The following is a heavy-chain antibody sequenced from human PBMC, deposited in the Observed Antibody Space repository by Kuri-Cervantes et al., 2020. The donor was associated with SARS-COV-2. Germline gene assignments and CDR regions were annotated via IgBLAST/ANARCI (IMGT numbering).Heavy chain of an antibody. CDR2: IYYSEST. V-gene: IGHV4-59*01. CDR3: ARDLGQKRWLQYWYFDL. J-gene: IGHJ2*01. D-gene: IGHD5-24*01. CDR1: GGSISSYY. Sequence: SETLSLTCTVSGGSISSYYWSWIRQPPGKGLEWIGYIYYSESTNYNPSLKSRVTISVDTSKNQFSLKLSSVTAADTAVYYCARDLGQKRWLQYWYFDLWGRGTLVTVSS.